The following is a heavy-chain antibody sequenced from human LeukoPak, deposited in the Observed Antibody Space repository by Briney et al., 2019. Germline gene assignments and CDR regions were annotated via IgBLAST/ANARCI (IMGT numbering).Heavy chain of an antibody. Sequence: PGRSLRLSCAASGFTFDDYAMRWVRQAPGKGLEWVSGISWNSGSIGYADSVKGRFTISRDNAKNSLYLQMNSLRAEDTALYYCARSTIYKYYFDYWGQGTLVTVSS. CDR2: ISWNSGSI. V-gene: IGHV3-9*01. CDR3: ARSTIYKYYFDY. D-gene: IGHD5-12*01. CDR1: GFTFDDYA. J-gene: IGHJ4*02.